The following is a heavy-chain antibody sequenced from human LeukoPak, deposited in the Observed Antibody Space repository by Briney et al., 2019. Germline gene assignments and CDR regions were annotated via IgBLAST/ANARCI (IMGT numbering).Heavy chain of an antibody. CDR3: ARVSGYSYEIDY. CDR2: INAGNGNT. CDR1: GYTFTSYA. J-gene: IGHJ4*02. Sequence: ASVKVSCKASGYTFTSYAMHWVRQAPGQRLEWMGWINAGNGNTKYSQKFQGRVTITRDTSASTAYMELSRLRSDDTAVYYCARVSGYSYEIDYWGQGTLVTVSS. D-gene: IGHD5-18*01. V-gene: IGHV1-3*01.